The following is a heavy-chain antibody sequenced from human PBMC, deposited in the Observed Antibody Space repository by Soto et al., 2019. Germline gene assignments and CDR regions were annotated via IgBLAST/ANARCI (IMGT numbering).Heavy chain of an antibody. J-gene: IGHJ4*02. D-gene: IGHD2-2*01. V-gene: IGHV5-10-1*01. CDR2: IDPSDSYV. Sequence: GESLKISCQASGYSFTAYWITWVRQMPGKGPEWMATIDPSDSYVDYSPSFRGHVTFSVDRSITTVYLQWNSLKASDSAMYFCTRRASSSFYHFDFWGQGALVTVS. CDR3: TRRASSSFYHFDF. CDR1: GYSFTAYW.